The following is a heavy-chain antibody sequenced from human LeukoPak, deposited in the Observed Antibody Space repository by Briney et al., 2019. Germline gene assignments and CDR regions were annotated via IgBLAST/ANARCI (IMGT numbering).Heavy chain of an antibody. J-gene: IGHJ4*02. CDR3: ARHGGQGWSGYYTVDY. Sequence: PGESLKISCMGSGYSFTSYWIGWVRQMPGKGLEWMGIIYPGDSDTRYSPSFQGQVTISADKSISTAYLQWSSLKASDTAMYYCARHGGQGWSGYYTVDYWGQGTLVTVSS. D-gene: IGHD3-3*01. CDR1: GYSFTSYW. V-gene: IGHV5-51*01. CDR2: IYPGDSDT.